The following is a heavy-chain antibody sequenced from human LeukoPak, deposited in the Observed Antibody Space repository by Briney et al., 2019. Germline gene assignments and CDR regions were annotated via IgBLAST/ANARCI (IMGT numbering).Heavy chain of an antibody. J-gene: IGHJ4*02. Sequence: GASVKVSCKASGYTYTGYYMHWVRQAPGQGLEWMGRINPNSGGTNYAQKFQGRVTMTRDTSISTAYMELSRLRSDDTAVYYRARAKFVVVVAATLGYWGQGTLVTVSS. D-gene: IGHD2-15*01. CDR1: GYTYTGYY. CDR3: ARAKFVVVVAATLGY. V-gene: IGHV1-2*06. CDR2: INPNSGGT.